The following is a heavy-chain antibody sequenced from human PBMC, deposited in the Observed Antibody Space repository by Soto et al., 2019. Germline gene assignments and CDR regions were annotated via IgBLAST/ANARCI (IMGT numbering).Heavy chain of an antibody. CDR2: IIPIFGTA. CDR1: GGTFSSYA. V-gene: IGHV1-69*13. Sequence: GASVKVSCKASGGTFSSYAISWVRQAPGQGLEWMGGIIPIFGTANYAQKFQGRVTITADESTSTAYMELSSLRSEDTAVYYCARVYCSSTSCYAGAFDIWGQGTMVTVSS. D-gene: IGHD2-2*01. CDR3: ARVYCSSTSCYAGAFDI. J-gene: IGHJ3*02.